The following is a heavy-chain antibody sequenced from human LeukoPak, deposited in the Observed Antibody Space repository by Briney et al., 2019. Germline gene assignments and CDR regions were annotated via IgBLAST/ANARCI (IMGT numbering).Heavy chain of an antibody. D-gene: IGHD3-10*01. CDR2: IIPIFGTA. V-gene: IGHV1-69*05. CDR3: ASSSGSGSYPPYYFDY. Sequence: GASVKVSCKASGGTFSSYAISWVRQAPGQGLECMGGIIPIFGTANYAQKFQGRVAITTDESTSTAYMELSSLRSEDTAVYYCASSSGSGSYPPYYFDYWGQGTLVTVSS. J-gene: IGHJ4*02. CDR1: GGTFSSYA.